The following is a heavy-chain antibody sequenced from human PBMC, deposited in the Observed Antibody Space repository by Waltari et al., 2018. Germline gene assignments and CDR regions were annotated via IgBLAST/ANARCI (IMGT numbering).Heavy chain of an antibody. CDR3: AKRVGTGTVAVGGIHCDH. J-gene: IGHJ4*02. Sequence: EVQLLESGGGLVQPGGYLRLSCAASGFTFSHSALYWVRQAPGKGVEWVSSVHSSVSKAYYADSVKGRFTISKDNSKNPVYLEMNSRRVEDTATYYCAKRVGTGTVAVGGIHCDHWGQGTLVTVSS. CDR2: VHSSVSKA. D-gene: IGHD2-21*02. CDR1: GFTFSHSA. V-gene: IGHV3-23*05.